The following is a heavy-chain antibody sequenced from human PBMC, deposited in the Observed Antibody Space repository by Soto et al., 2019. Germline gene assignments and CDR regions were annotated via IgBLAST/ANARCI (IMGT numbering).Heavy chain of an antibody. V-gene: IGHV3-23*01. CDR3: AKDTPRITIFGVVTHIDAFDI. D-gene: IGHD3-3*01. CDR2: ISGSGGST. CDR1: GFTFSSYA. J-gene: IGHJ3*02. Sequence: PGGSLRLSCAASGFTFSSYAMSWVRQAPGKGLEWVSAISGSGGSTYYADSVKGRFTISRDNSKNTLYLQMNSLRAEDTAVYYCAKDTPRITIFGVVTHIDAFDIWGQGTMLTVSS.